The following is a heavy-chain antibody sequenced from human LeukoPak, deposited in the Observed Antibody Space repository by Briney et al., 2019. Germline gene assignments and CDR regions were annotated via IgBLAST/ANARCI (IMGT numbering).Heavy chain of an antibody. CDR3: ARDYYYDSSGYCPSLDY. CDR1: GFTFSSYA. Sequence: GGSLRLSCAASGFTFSSYAMHWVRQAPGKGLEWVAVISYDGSNKYYADSVKGQFTISRDNSKNTLYLQMNSLRAEDTAVYYCARDYYYDSSGYCPSLDYWGQGTLVTVSS. CDR2: ISYDGSNK. J-gene: IGHJ4*02. D-gene: IGHD3-22*01. V-gene: IGHV3-30-3*01.